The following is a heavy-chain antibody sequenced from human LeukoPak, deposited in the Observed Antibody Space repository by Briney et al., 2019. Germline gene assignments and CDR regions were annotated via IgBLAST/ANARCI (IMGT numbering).Heavy chain of an antibody. CDR1: GGSISSYY. Sequence: SETLSLTCTVSGGSISSYYWSWIRQPPGKGLEWIGYIYTSGSTNYNPSLKSRVTISVDTSKNQFSLKLSSVPAADTAVYYCARRGSYYEGIDYWGQGTLVTVSS. CDR3: ARRGSYYEGIDY. CDR2: IYTSGST. V-gene: IGHV4-4*09. J-gene: IGHJ4*02. D-gene: IGHD1-26*01.